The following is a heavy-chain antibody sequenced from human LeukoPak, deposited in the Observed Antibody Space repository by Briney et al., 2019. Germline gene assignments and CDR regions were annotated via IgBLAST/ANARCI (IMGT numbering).Heavy chain of an antibody. V-gene: IGHV4-59*01. D-gene: IGHD2/OR15-2a*01. CDR1: GDSISSYY. CDR3: ARDIIAGGRFDY. Sequence: PSETLSLTCTVSGDSISSYYWSWIRQPPGKGLDWIGYTSYSGSTNYNPPLKSRVTISLDTPKNQFSLKLSSVTAADRAMYYCARDIIAGGRFDYWGQGTLVTVSS. CDR2: TSYSGST. J-gene: IGHJ4*02.